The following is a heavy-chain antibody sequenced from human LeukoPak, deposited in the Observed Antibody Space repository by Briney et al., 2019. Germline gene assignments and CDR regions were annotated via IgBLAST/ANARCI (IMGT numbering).Heavy chain of an antibody. V-gene: IGHV3-7*01. J-gene: IGHJ4*02. CDR3: ATRLG. CDR1: GFTFRNYW. CDR2: IKEDGSEK. Sequence: PGGSLRLSCAASGFTFRNYWMSWVRQAPGKGLEWVANIKEDGSEKNYVDSVKGRFTISGDNADNSLSLQMSSLRVEDTAVYYCATRLGWGQGTLVTVSS.